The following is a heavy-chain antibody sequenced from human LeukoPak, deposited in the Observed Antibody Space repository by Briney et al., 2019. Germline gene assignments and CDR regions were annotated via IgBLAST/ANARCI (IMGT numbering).Heavy chain of an antibody. J-gene: IGHJ6*02. Sequence: SVKVSCKASGGTFSSYAISWVRQAPGQGLEWMGGIIPIFATANYAQKFQGRVTITADESTSTAYMELSSLRSEDTAVYYCAREPAHCSGGSCYTYYYYGMDVWGQGTTVTVSS. D-gene: IGHD2-15*01. V-gene: IGHV1-69*13. CDR2: IIPIFATA. CDR1: GGTFSSYA. CDR3: AREPAHCSGGSCYTYYYYGMDV.